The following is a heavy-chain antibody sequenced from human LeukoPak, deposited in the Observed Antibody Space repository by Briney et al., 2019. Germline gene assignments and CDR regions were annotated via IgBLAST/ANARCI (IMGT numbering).Heavy chain of an antibody. J-gene: IGHJ4*02. D-gene: IGHD1-26*01. CDR2: ISSSSSYI. CDR3: ARVSSARVGATHIDY. Sequence: GGSVRLSCAASGFAFSRYSMNWVRQAPGKGLEWVSSISSSSSYIYYADSVKGRFTISRDNAKNSLYLQMNSLRAEDTAVYYCARVSSARVGATHIDYWGQGTLVTVSS. V-gene: IGHV3-21*04. CDR1: GFAFSRYS.